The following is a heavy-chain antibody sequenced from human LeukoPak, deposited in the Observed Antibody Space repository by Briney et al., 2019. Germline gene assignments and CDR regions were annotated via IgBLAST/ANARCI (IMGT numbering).Heavy chain of an antibody. Sequence: PSGTLSLTCAVSGGSISSSNWWSWVRQPPGKGLEWIGEIYHSGSTNYNPSLKSRVTISVDKSKNQFSLKLSSVTAADTAVYYCARDLVVAAARGRFDPWGQGTLVTVSS. CDR2: IYHSGST. J-gene: IGHJ5*02. CDR3: ARDLVVAAARGRFDP. V-gene: IGHV4-4*02. CDR1: GGSISSSNW. D-gene: IGHD6-13*01.